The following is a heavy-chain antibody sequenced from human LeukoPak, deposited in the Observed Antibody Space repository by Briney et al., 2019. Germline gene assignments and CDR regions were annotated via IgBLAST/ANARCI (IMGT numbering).Heavy chain of an antibody. Sequence: ASVKVSCKASGYTFTSNYMHWVRQAPGQGLEWMGVINPGGGSTSYAQKFQGRVTMTRDMSMSTDYMELSSLRSEDTAVYYCARDNSVGDYAWWFDPWGQGTLVTVSS. V-gene: IGHV1-46*01. D-gene: IGHD1-26*01. CDR1: GYTFTSNY. CDR2: INPGGGST. CDR3: ARDNSVGDYAWWFDP. J-gene: IGHJ5*02.